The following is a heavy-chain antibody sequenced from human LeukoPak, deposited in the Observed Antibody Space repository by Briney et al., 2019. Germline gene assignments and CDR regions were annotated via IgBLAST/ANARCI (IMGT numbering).Heavy chain of an antibody. V-gene: IGHV3-20*04. CDR2: INWNGDST. CDR1: GFTFDDYG. D-gene: IGHD3-16*02. J-gene: IGHJ6*03. CDR3: ARRESSYQNYYYYYHMDV. Sequence: GGSLRLSWAASGFTFDDYGMSWVRQAPGKGLEWVADINWNGDSTVYADSVKGRFTISRDNAKDSLYLQMNSLRAEDTALYYCARRESSYQNYYYYYHMDVWGKGTTVTVSS.